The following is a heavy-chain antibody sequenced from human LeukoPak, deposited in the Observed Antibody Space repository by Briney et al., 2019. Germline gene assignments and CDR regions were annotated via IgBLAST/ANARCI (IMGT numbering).Heavy chain of an antibody. V-gene: IGHV4-38-2*02. CDR3: AAKVGATTIGAFDI. J-gene: IGHJ3*02. CDR1: SYSISSGYF. CDR2: IYHSGTT. D-gene: IGHD1-26*01. Sequence: SETLSLTCSVSSYSISSGYFWGWIRQPPGKGLEWIGRIYHSGTTSYNPSLKSRVTISVDTSKSQFSLKLSSVTAADTAVYYCAAKVGATTIGAFDIWGQGTMVTVSS.